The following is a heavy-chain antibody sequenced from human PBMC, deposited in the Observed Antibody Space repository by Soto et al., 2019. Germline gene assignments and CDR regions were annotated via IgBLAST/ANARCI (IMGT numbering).Heavy chain of an antibody. CDR1: GGSFSGYY. CDR3: ARFGLVVPDVGYYYYYMDV. CDR2: INHSGST. D-gene: IGHD2-2*01. Sequence: QVQLQQWGAGLLKPSETLSLTCAVYGGSFSGYYWSWIRQPPGKGLEWIGEINHSGSTNYNPSLKSRVTISVDTSKNQFSLKLSSVTAADTAVYYCARFGLVVPDVGYYYYYMDVWGKGTTVTVSS. V-gene: IGHV4-34*01. J-gene: IGHJ6*03.